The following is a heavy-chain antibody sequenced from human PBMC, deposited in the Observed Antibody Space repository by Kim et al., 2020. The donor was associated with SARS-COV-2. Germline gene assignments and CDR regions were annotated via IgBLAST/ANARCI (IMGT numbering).Heavy chain of an antibody. CDR3: AREVGDYGDGTFDY. J-gene: IGHJ4*02. CDR1: GGTFSSYT. CDR2: IIPILGIA. V-gene: IGHV1-69*04. D-gene: IGHD4-17*01. Sequence: SVKVSCKASGGTFSSYTISWVRQAPGQGLEWMGRIIPILGIANYAQKFQGRVTITADKSTSTAYMELSSLRSEDTAVYYCAREVGDYGDGTFDYWGQGTLVTVSS.